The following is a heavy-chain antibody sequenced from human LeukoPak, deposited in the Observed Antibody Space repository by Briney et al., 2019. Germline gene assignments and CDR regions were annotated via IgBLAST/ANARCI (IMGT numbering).Heavy chain of an antibody. CDR1: GFTFSSYW. V-gene: IGHV3-74*01. J-gene: IGHJ4*02. D-gene: IGHD4-23*01. Sequence: PGGSLRLSCAASGFTFSSYWMHWVRQAPGKGLVWVSLLNSDGTSTFYADSVRGRFTISRDNAKNTLYLQMNSLRAEDTAVYYCTTDDPVVTTGNWGQGTLVTVSS. CDR3: TTDDPVVTTGN. CDR2: LNSDGTST.